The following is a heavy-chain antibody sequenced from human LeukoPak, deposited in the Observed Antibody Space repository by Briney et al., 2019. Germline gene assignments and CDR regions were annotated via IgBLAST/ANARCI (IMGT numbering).Heavy chain of an antibody. CDR2: ISYDGSNK. Sequence: PGGSLRLSCAASGFTFSSYAMHWVRQAPGKGLEWVAVISYDGSNKYYADSVKGRFTISRDNSKNTLYLQMNSLRAEDTAVYYCARDYSSGWNLSPNNYYYMDVWGKGTTVTVSS. V-gene: IGHV3-30*04. D-gene: IGHD6-19*01. CDR1: GFTFSSYA. J-gene: IGHJ6*03. CDR3: ARDYSSGWNLSPNNYYYMDV.